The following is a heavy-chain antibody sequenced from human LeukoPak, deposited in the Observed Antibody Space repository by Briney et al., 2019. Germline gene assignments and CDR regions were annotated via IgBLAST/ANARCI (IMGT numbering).Heavy chain of an antibody. J-gene: IGHJ4*02. CDR2: IYYSGST. CDR3: ARAQYRSSYSPPYFDY. D-gene: IGHD6-13*01. CDR1: GGSISSYY. Sequence: SETLSLTCTVSGGSISSYYWSWIRQPPGKGLEWIGYIYYSGSTNYNPSLKSRVTISVDTSKNQFSLKLSSVTAADTAVYYCARAQYRSSYSPPYFDYWGQGTLVTVSS. V-gene: IGHV4-59*01.